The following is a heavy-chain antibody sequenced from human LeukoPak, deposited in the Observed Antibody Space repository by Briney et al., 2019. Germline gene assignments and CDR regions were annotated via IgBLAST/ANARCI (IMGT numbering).Heavy chain of an antibody. J-gene: IGHJ3*02. D-gene: IGHD1-7*01. Sequence: RSGGSLRLSCAASGFTFNNYAMSWVRQALGKGLEWVSAISGSGGTTYYADSVKGRFTISRDNSKNTLYLQMNSLRAEDTAVYYCAKDPIGYLNWNYDRAFDIWGQGTMVTVSS. CDR1: GFTFNNYA. CDR2: ISGSGGTT. V-gene: IGHV3-23*01. CDR3: AKDPIGYLNWNYDRAFDI.